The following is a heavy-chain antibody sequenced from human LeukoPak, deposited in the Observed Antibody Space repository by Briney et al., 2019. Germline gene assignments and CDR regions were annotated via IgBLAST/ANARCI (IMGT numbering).Heavy chain of an antibody. D-gene: IGHD3-22*01. CDR1: GFTFSSYA. J-gene: IGHJ3*02. V-gene: IGHV3-23*01. CDR3: AREVSRITMIVVVIGEGAFDI. CDR2: ISGSGGST. Sequence: GGSLRLSCAASGFTFSSYAMSWFRQAPGKGLEWVSAISGSGGSTYYADSVKGRFTISRDNSKNTLYLQMNSLRAEDTAVYYCAREVSRITMIVVVIGEGAFDIWGQGTMVTVSS.